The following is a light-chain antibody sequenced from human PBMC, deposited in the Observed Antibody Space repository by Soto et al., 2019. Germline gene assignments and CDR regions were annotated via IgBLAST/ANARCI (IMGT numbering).Light chain of an antibody. Sequence: DIQMTQSPSTLSASVGDRVTITCRASQSISSWLAWYQQKPGKAPKLLIYKASSLESGVPSRFSGSGSGTEFTLTISSLQPDDFAVYYCQQRGNWPELTFGGGTKVEI. J-gene: IGKJ4*01. CDR2: KAS. V-gene: IGKV1-5*03. CDR1: QSISSW. CDR3: QQRGNWPELT.